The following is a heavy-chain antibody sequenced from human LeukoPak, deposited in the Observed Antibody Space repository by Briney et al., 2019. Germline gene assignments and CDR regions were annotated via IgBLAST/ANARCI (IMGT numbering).Heavy chain of an antibody. V-gene: IGHV4-4*07. CDR3: ARGDYLGRLYYYMDV. CDR2: VYTSGST. Sequence: PSETLSLTCTVSGGSISSYYWSWIRQPAGKGLEWIGRVYTSGSTSYNPSLKSRVTMSVDTSKNQFSLKLSSVTAADTAVYYCARGDYLGRLYYYMDVWGKGTTVTVSS. CDR1: GGSISSYY. J-gene: IGHJ6*03. D-gene: IGHD7-27*01.